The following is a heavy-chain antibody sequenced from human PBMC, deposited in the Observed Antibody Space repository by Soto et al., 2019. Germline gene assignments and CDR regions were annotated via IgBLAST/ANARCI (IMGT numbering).Heavy chain of an antibody. Sequence: EVQLVESGGGLVKPGGSLRLSCAASGFTFSSYSMNWVRQAPGKGLEGVSSISSSSSYIYYADSVKGRFTIYRDNAKNSLYLQMNSLRAEDTSVYYCARAGVYAFDIWGQGTMVTVSS. CDR2: ISSSSSYI. V-gene: IGHV3-21*01. CDR1: GFTFSSYS. CDR3: ARAGVYAFDI. J-gene: IGHJ3*02. D-gene: IGHD3-10*01.